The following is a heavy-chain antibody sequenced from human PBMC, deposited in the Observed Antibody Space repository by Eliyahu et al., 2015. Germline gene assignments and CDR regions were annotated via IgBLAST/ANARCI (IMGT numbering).Heavy chain of an antibody. CDR3: AREIYQPGAFDI. V-gene: IGHV1-69*01. Sequence: EVKKPGSSVKVSCKASGGTFSTYAISWVRQAPGQGLEWMGGIIPIFGTANYAQKFQGRVTITADESTRTAYMELSSLRSEDTAVYYCAREIYQPGAFDIWGQGTMVTVSS. CDR2: IIPIFGTA. CDR1: GGTFSTYA. J-gene: IGHJ3*02. D-gene: IGHD2-2*01.